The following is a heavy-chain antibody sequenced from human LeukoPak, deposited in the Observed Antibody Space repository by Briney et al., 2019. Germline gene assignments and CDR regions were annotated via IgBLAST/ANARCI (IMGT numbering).Heavy chain of an antibody. D-gene: IGHD6-19*01. J-gene: IGHJ6*03. CDR3: ARSGPSGWHYYYYYYMDV. CDR2: INPNSGGT. V-gene: IGHV1-2*02. Sequence: GASVKVSCKASGYTFTGYYMHWVRQAPGQGLEWMGWINPNSGGTNYAQKFQGRVTMTRDTSISTAYMELSRLRAEDTAVYYCARSGPSGWHYYYYYYMDVWGKGTTVTVSS. CDR1: GYTFTGYY.